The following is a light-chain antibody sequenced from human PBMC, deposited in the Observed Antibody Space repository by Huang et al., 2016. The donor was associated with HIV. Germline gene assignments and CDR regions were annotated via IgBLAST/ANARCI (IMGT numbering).Light chain of an antibody. J-gene: IGKJ1*01. V-gene: IGKV1-5*03. CDR1: QSISDW. CDR2: KAS. Sequence: IQMTQSPSTLSAFVGDRITITCRASQSISDWLAWYQQRPGKAPYLLIYKASKLEDGVSSRFSGSGSGTEFTLTVNNLQPDDSATYYCQQYSSYSSWTFGQGTRVEI. CDR3: QQYSSYSSWT.